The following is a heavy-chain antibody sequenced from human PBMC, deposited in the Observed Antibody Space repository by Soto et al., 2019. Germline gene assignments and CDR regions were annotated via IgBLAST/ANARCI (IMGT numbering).Heavy chain of an antibody. V-gene: IGHV3-13*01. CDR2: AGTVGDT. CDR3: IRRLCRGGYCPGIGFDY. CDR1: GFTFSGHD. D-gene: IGHD1-26*01. Sequence: GGSLRLSCAASGFTFSGHDMHWVRQAPGKGLEWVSGAGTVGDTYYSGSVKGRFTVSRDNARNSFYLQMNNLRAGDTAVYYCIRRLCRGGYCPGIGFDYWGQGTLVTVSS. J-gene: IGHJ4*02.